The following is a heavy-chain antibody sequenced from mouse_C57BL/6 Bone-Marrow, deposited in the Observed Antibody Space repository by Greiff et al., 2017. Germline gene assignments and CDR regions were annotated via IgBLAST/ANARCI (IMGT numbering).Heavy chain of an antibody. CDR3: ARGDGYYFYYFDY. CDR2: IYPRSGNT. CDR1: GCTFTSYG. V-gene: IGHV1-81*01. J-gene: IGHJ2*01. D-gene: IGHD2-3*01. Sequence: VQLQQSGAELARPGASVKLSCKASGCTFTSYGISWVKQRTGQGLEWIGEIYPRSGNTYYNEKFKGKATLTADKSSSTAYMELRSLTSEDSAVYFCARGDGYYFYYFDYWGQGTTLTVSS.